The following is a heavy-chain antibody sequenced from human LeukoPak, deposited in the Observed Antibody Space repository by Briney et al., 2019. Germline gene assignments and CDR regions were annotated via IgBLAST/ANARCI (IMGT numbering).Heavy chain of an antibody. CDR2: ISSSGSTI. D-gene: IGHD5-18*01. CDR3: ARDRSYGSFNY. Sequence: GGSLRLSCAASGFTFSNYGMNWVRQAPGKGLEWVSYISSSGSTIYYADSVKGRFTISRDNAKNSLYLQMSSLRAEDTAVYYCARDRSYGSFNYWGQGTLVTVSS. J-gene: IGHJ4*02. CDR1: GFTFSNYG. V-gene: IGHV3-48*04.